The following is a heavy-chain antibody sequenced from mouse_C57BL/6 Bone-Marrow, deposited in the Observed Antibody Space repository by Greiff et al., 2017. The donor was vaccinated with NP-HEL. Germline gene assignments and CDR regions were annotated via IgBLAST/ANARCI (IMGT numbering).Heavy chain of an antibody. CDR1: GYTFTSYW. CDR3: ARGGAWFAY. CDR2: INPSNGGT. Sequence: QVQLQQPGTELVKPGASGYTFTSYWMHWVKQRPGQGLEWIGNINPSNGGTNYNEKFKSKATLTVDKSSSTAYMQLSSLTSEDSAVYYCARGGAWFAYWGQGTLVTVSA. J-gene: IGHJ3*01. V-gene: IGHV1-53*01.